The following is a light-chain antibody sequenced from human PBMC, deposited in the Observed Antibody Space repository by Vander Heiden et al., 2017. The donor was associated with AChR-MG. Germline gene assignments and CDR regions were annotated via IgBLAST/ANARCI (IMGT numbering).Light chain of an antibody. CDR2: LNSDGSH. Sequence: QLVLTQSPSASASLGASVTLTCTLSSGHSSYAIAWHQQQPEKGPRYLMKLNSDGSHSKGDGIPDRCSGSSSGAERYLTISSLQSEDEADYYGQTWGTGIHVFGTGTKVTVL. CDR3: QTWGTGIHV. CDR1: SGHSSYA. J-gene: IGLJ1*01. V-gene: IGLV4-69*01.